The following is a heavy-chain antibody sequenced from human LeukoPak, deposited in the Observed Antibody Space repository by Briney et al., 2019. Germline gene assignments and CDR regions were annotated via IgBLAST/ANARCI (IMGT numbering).Heavy chain of an antibody. V-gene: IGHV3-23*01. CDR1: GFTFSSYA. D-gene: IGHD3-22*01. J-gene: IGHJ5*02. CDR2: ISGSGGST. CDR3: AKPNYYDSSGYSDH. Sequence: PGRSLRLSCAASGFTFSSYAMSWVRQAPGKGLEWVSAISGSGGSTYYADSVKGRFTISRDNSKNTLYLQMNSLRAEDTAVYYCAKPNYYDSSGYSDHWGQGTLVTVSS.